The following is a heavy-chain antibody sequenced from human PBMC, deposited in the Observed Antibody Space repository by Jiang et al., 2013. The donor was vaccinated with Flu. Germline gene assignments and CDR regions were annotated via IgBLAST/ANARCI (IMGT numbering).Heavy chain of an antibody. V-gene: IGHV4-34*01. Sequence: GPGLVKPSETLSLTCTVYGGSFRNYYWNWVRQPPGKGLEWIGEINESGISNHHPSLTSRVTISVDTSKTQISLRLSSVTAADTAVYYCARGKRSTVITPRLGDLWGRGTLVTVSS. J-gene: IGHJ2*01. CDR3: ARGKRSTVITPRLGDL. CDR2: INESGIS. D-gene: IGHD3-22*01. CDR1: GGSFRNYY.